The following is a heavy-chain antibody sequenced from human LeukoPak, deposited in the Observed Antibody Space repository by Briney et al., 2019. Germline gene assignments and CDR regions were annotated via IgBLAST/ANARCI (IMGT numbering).Heavy chain of an antibody. CDR3: ARTGYSSGWYTAPPY. J-gene: IGHJ4*02. D-gene: IGHD6-19*01. V-gene: IGHV3-7*01. Sequence: GGSLRLSCAASGFTFSSYWMSWVRQAPGKGLEWVANIKQDGSEKYYVDSVKGRFTISRDNAKNSLYLQMNSLRAEDTAVYYCARTGYSSGWYTAPPYWGQGTLVTVSS. CDR1: GFTFSSYW. CDR2: IKQDGSEK.